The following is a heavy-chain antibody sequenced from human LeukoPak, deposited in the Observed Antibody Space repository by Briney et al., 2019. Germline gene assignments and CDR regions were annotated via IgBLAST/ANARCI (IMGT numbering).Heavy chain of an antibody. Sequence: SETLSLTCAVYGWTFSGYYWSWIRPPPGTGLTWIGEINHSGSTNYNPSLKRRVTISVDTSKYQFSLKLSSVTAADTAVYYCASRAYYYGSGRTYYYGMDVWGKGTTVTVSS. V-gene: IGHV4-34*01. D-gene: IGHD3-10*01. J-gene: IGHJ6*04. CDR3: ASRAYYYGSGRTYYYGMDV. CDR1: GWTFSGYY. CDR2: INHSGST.